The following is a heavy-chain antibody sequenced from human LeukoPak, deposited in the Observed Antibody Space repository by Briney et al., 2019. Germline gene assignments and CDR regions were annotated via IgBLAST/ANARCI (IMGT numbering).Heavy chain of an antibody. D-gene: IGHD3-10*01. CDR2: INPSGGST. CDR3: ARDLGHYYGSGSYFDY. CDR1: GYTFTSYC. J-gene: IGHJ4*02. Sequence: ASVKVSCKASGYTFTSYCMHWVRQAPGQGLEWMGIINPSGGSTSYAQKFQGRVTMTRDTSTSTVYMELSSLRSEDTAVYYCARDLGHYYGSGSYFDYWGQGTLVTVSS. V-gene: IGHV1-46*01.